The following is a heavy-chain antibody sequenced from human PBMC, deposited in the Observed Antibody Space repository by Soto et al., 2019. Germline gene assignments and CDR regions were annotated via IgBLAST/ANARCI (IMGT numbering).Heavy chain of an antibody. CDR2: IYYSGET. J-gene: IGHJ6*02. CDR1: VDSLSRYY. Sequence: QVQLQESGPGLVKPSETLSLTCTVSVDSLSRYYWSWIRLSPGKGLEWIGYIYYSGETNYNPSVKSRITIPVDRTKNQSSLTLSSVTAADTAVYYCARDQGGELLKGSGMDGWGQGTTVNVSS. CDR3: ARDQGGELLKGSGMDG. D-gene: IGHD3-10*01. V-gene: IGHV4-59*01.